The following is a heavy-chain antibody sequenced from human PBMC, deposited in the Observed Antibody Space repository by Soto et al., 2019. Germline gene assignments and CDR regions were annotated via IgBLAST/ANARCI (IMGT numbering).Heavy chain of an antibody. Sequence: GASVKVSCKASGYTFTRYYMHWVRQAPGQGLEWMGIINPNGGSTVYAQKFQGRVTVTRDTSTSTVFMELSSLRSEDTAIYYCARDFVLVPSALYYFDDWGQGTLVTVSS. V-gene: IGHV1-46*03. CDR1: GYTFTRYY. CDR2: INPNGGST. D-gene: IGHD3-3*01. J-gene: IGHJ4*02. CDR3: ARDFVLVPSALYYFDD.